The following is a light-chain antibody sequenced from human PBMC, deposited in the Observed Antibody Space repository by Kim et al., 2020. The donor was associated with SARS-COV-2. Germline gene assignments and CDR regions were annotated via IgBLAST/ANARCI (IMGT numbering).Light chain of an antibody. Sequence: QSALTQPPSVSGSPGQSVTISCTGTSSDVGSYNRVSWYQQPPATAPKLLIYEVSNRPSGVPDRFSGSKSGNTASLTISGLQAEDEADYYCNSYTSRRNFVFGTGTKVTVL. V-gene: IGLV2-18*02. CDR1: SSDVGSYNR. J-gene: IGLJ1*01. CDR3: NSYTSRRNFV. CDR2: EVS.